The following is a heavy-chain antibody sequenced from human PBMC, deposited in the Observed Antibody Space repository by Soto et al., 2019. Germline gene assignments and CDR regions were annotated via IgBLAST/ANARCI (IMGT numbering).Heavy chain of an antibody. CDR2: IYSGGST. D-gene: IGHD6-19*01. CDR1: GFTVSSNY. Sequence: GGSLRLSCAASGFTVSSNYMSWVRQAPGKGLEWVSVIYSGGSTYYADSVKGRFTISRDNAKNSLYLQMNSLRVEDTAVYYCVNSYAARGWYEGSDYWGRGTVVTVSS. CDR3: VNSYAARGWYEGSDY. J-gene: IGHJ4*02. V-gene: IGHV3-53*01.